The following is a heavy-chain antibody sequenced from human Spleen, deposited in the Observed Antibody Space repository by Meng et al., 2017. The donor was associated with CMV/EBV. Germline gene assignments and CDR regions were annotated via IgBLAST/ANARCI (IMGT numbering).Heavy chain of an antibody. CDR1: GYTVTTHG. Sequence: ASGYTVTTHGIAWVRQAPGQGLEWMGWISTYNGNTLYTQKFQGRVTMTTDTSTSTAYMELRSLRSDDTAVYYCARDEDSSAFWFDPWGQGTLVTVSS. J-gene: IGHJ5*02. V-gene: IGHV1-18*01. D-gene: IGHD3-22*01. CDR3: ARDEDSSAFWFDP. CDR2: ISTYNGNT.